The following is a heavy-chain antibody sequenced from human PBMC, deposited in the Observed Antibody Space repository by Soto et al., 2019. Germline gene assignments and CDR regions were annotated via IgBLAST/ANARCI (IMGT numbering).Heavy chain of an antibody. Sequence: QVQLVQSGAEVKKPGSSVKVSCKASGGTFSNYVISWVRQAPGQGLEWMGGIIPIFGTANYAQKLQGRVTITADESTSTAYMELSSLRSEDTAVYHCARFPGYSSGWSTKSLYWYFDLWGRGTLVTVSS. CDR3: ARFPGYSSGWSTKSLYWYFDL. V-gene: IGHV1-69*12. J-gene: IGHJ2*01. CDR2: IIPIFGTA. CDR1: GGTFSNYV. D-gene: IGHD6-19*01.